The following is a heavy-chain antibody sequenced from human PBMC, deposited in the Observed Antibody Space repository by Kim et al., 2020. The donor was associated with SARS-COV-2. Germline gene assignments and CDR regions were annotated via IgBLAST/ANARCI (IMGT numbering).Heavy chain of an antibody. Sequence: GGSLRLFCVASGFTFSSYGMHWVRQAPGKGLEWVAVISYDGSNKYYADSVKGRFTISRDNSKNTLYLQMNSLRAEDTAVYYCARDGYCSSTSCYASYYF. V-gene: IGHV3-33*05. CDR1: GFTFSSYG. D-gene: IGHD2-2*03. J-gene: IGHJ4*01. CDR3: ARDGYCSSTSCYASYYF. CDR2: ISYDGSNK.